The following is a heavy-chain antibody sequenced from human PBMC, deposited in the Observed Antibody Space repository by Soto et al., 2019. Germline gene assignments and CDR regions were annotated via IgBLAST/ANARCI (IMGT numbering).Heavy chain of an antibody. V-gene: IGHV4-34*01. Sequence: SETLSLTCAVYGGSFSGYYWSWIRQPPGKGLEWIGEINHSGSTNYNPSLKSRVTISVDTSKNQFSLKLSSVTAADTAVYYCARGRLIRVSARPSTFDYWGQGTLVTVSS. J-gene: IGHJ4*02. CDR1: GGSFSGYY. CDR3: ARGRLIRVSARPSTFDY. CDR2: INHSGST. D-gene: IGHD6-6*01.